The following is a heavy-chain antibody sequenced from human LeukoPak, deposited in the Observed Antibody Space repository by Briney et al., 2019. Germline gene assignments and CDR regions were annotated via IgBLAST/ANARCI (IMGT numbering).Heavy chain of an antibody. D-gene: IGHD3-22*01. CDR3: AKGSYYGSSGPFYFDC. CDR2: ISSSSGYI. J-gene: IGHJ4*02. CDR1: GFTFCSYS. Sequence: WGKLRRSCAGSGFTFCSYSLNWVRQAPGKGLVWVSTISSSSGYIYYEYSVKVRFTRARDNAKDSLYLQMNSLRAEDTTAYYCAKGSYYGSSGPFYFDCWGEGLLVTVS. V-gene: IGHV3-21*01.